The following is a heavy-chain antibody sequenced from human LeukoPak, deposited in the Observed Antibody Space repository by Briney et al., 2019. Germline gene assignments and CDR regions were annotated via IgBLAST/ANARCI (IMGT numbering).Heavy chain of an antibody. CDR1: GVSISTYY. CDR2: IYHSGST. CDR3: ARGGAARLHFQN. D-gene: IGHD6-6*01. Sequence: SETLSLTCTVSGVSISTYYWNWIRQPPGKGLEWIGYIYHSGSTNYNPSLQSRVTISVDTSKNQFSLNLNSVTAADTAVYYCARGGAARLHFQNWGQGTLVTVSS. V-gene: IGHV4-59*01. J-gene: IGHJ1*01.